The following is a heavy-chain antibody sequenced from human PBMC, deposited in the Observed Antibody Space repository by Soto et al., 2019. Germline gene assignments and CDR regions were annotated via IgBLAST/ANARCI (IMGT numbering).Heavy chain of an antibody. J-gene: IGHJ3*02. V-gene: IGHV4-31*03. CDR1: GGSISSGGYY. D-gene: IGHD4-17*01. CDR2: IFYTGTT. Sequence: QVQLQESGPGLVKPSQTLSLTCTVSGGSISSGGYYWSWIRQHPGKGLEWIGYIFYTGTTYYNPSLKSRVLISVATSENQFSLRLNSVTAADTALYYCARATVTTIVYDAFDIWGQGTLVTVSS. CDR3: ARATVTTIVYDAFDI.